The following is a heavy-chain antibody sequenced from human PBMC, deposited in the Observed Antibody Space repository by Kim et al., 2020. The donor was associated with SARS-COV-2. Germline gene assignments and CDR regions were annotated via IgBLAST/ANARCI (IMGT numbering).Heavy chain of an antibody. D-gene: IGHD1-26*01. CDR3: AKEETSGGAFDI. CDR2: ISWNTGSI. Sequence: GGSLRLSCAASGFTFDDYAMHWVRQAPGKGLEWVSGISWNTGSIGYADSVKGRFTISRDNAKNSLYLQMNSLRAEDTALYYCAKEETSGGAFDIWGQGTMVTVSS. CDR1: GFTFDDYA. V-gene: IGHV3-9*01. J-gene: IGHJ3*02.